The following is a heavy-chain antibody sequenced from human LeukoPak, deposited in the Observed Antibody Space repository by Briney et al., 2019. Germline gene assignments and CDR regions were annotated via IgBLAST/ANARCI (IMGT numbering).Heavy chain of an antibody. D-gene: IGHD2-15*01. CDR1: GFTFSSYG. CDR2: IWYDGSNK. V-gene: IGHV3-33*01. Sequence: GGSLRLSCAASGFTFSSYGMHWVRQAPGKGLEWVAVIWYDGSNKYYADSVKGRFTISRDNSKNTLYLQMNSLRAEDTAVYYCARDLSSPGPHSPHSMTLDYWRQGTLVTVCS. J-gene: IGHJ4*02. CDR3: ARDLSSPGPHSPHSMTLDY.